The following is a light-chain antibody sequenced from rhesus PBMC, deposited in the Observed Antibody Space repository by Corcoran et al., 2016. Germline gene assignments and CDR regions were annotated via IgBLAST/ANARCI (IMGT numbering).Light chain of an antibody. V-gene: IGKV1-21*01. CDR1: QGITND. CDR3: QNYYSTPHS. J-gene: IGKJ2*01. Sequence: DIQMTQSPSSLSASVGDRVTITCRASQGITNDLAWYQQKPGETPTLLIYEASSLQSGIPSRFSGSGAGTDFTLPISSLQSEDFGTYYCQNYYSTPHSFGQGTKVEIK. CDR2: EAS.